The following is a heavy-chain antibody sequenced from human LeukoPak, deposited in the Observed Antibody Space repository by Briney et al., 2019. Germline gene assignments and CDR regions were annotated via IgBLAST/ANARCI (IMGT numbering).Heavy chain of an antibody. J-gene: IGHJ5*02. D-gene: IGHD2-15*01. CDR2: IYPGDSDT. CDR1: GYSFTSYW. CDR3: ARSVVAASNWFDP. Sequence: GESLKISCKGSGYSFTSYWIGWVRQMPGKGLEWMGIIYPGDSDTRYSPSFQGQVTISADKSISTAYLQWSSLRASDTAMYYCARSVVAASNWFDPWGQGTLVTVSS. V-gene: IGHV5-51*01.